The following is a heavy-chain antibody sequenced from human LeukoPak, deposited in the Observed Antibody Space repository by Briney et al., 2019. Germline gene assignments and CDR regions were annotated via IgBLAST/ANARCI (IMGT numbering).Heavy chain of an antibody. CDR1: GFTFSSYW. D-gene: IGHD6-19*01. CDR2: INSDGSST. CDR3: ASLIPAVAGTDY. Sequence: GSLRLSCAASGFTFSSYWMHWVRQAPGKGLVWVSRINSDGSSTSYADSVKGRFTISRDNAKNTLYLQMNSLRAEDTAVYYCASLIPAVAGTDYWGQGTLVTVSS. V-gene: IGHV3-74*01. J-gene: IGHJ4*02.